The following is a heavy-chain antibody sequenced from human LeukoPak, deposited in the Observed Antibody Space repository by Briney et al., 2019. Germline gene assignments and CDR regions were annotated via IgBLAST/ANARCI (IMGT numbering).Heavy chain of an antibody. Sequence: PSETLSLTCTVSGGSNSSYYWSWIRQPPGKGLEWIGYIYYSGSTNYNPSLKSRVTISVDTSKNQFSLKLSSVTAADTAVYYCATEVAGNDAFDIWGQGTMVTVSS. CDR2: IYYSGST. CDR1: GGSNSSYY. J-gene: IGHJ3*02. D-gene: IGHD6-19*01. CDR3: ATEVAGNDAFDI. V-gene: IGHV4-59*01.